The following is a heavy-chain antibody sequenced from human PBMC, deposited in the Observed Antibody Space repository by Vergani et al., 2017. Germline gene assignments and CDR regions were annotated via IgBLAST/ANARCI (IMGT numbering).Heavy chain of an antibody. CDR1: GFSFSTYS. D-gene: IGHD6-6*01. CDR3: ARSSSFHYYMDV. J-gene: IGHJ6*03. CDR2: ISGRSNYI. V-gene: IGHV3-21*06. Sequence: EVQLQESGGGLVKPGGSLRVSCAASGFSFSTYSINWVRQSPGKGLEWVSSISGRSNYIYYADSLKGRFTISRDNSKNSVYLQMNSLRAEDTAICYCARSSSFHYYMDVWGKGTTVTVSS.